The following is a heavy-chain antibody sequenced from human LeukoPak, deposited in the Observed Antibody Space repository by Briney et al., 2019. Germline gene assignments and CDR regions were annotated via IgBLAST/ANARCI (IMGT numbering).Heavy chain of an antibody. CDR2: ISYDGSNK. V-gene: IGHV3-30-3*01. CDR1: GFTFSSYA. Sequence: GGSLRLSCAASGFTFSSYAMHWVRQAPGKGLEWVAVISYDGSNKYYADSVKGRFTISRDNSKNTLYLQMNSLRAEDTAVYYCARRRDGYSTLDYWGQETLVTVSS. CDR3: ARRRDGYSTLDY. J-gene: IGHJ4*02. D-gene: IGHD5-24*01.